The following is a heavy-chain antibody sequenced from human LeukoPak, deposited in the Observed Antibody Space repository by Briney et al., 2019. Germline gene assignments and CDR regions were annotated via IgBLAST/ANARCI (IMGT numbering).Heavy chain of an antibody. CDR3: TRGWDY. CDR1: GYNFNDSD. CDR2: VNPDSGDT. Sequence: GASVKVSCKASGYNFNDSDINWVRQATGQGLEWMGWVNPDSGDTGYAQKFQGRLTITRHMSSTTAYMELSRLRSDDTAVYYCTRGWDYWGQGTRVTVSS. J-gene: IGHJ4*02. V-gene: IGHV1-8*03.